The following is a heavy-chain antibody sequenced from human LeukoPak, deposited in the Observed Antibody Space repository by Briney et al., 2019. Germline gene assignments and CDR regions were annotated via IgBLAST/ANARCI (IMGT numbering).Heavy chain of an antibody. D-gene: IGHD5/OR15-5a*01. CDR3: ATDLGLVTDYFDY. CDR1: GYTLTELS. V-gene: IGHV1-24*01. Sequence: ASVKVSCKVSGYTLTELSMHWVRQAPGKGLEWMGGFDPEDGETIYAQKFQGRVTMTEDASTDTAYMELSSLRSEDTAVYYCATDLGLVTDYFDYWGQGTLVTVSS. CDR2: FDPEDGET. J-gene: IGHJ4*02.